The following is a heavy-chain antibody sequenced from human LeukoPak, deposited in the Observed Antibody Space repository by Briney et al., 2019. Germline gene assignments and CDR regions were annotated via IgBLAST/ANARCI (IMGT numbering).Heavy chain of an antibody. CDR2: ISAYNGNT. D-gene: IGHD6-13*01. CDR1: GYTFTSYD. J-gene: IGHJ5*02. V-gene: IGHV1-18*01. CDR3: ARVGQQLVLGPSWFDP. Sequence: ASVKVSCKASGYTFTSYDINWVRQATGQGLEWMGWISAYNGNTNYAQKLQGRVTMTTDTSTSTAYMELRSLRSDDTAVYYCARVGQQLVLGPSWFDPWGQGTLVTVSS.